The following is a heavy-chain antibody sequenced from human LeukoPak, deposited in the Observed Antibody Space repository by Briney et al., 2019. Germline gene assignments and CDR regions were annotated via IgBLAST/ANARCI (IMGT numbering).Heavy chain of an antibody. D-gene: IGHD3-3*01. CDR1: GFTFSSYW. V-gene: IGHV3-74*01. CDR3: AKGYFWSGYYVYAGFDY. J-gene: IGHJ4*02. CDR2: INSDGSST. Sequence: PGGSLRLSCAASGFTFSSYWMHWVRQAPGKGLVWVSRINSDGSSTSYADSVKGRFTISRDSSKNTLFLKMNSLRAEDTAVYYCAKGYFWSGYYVYAGFDYWGQGTLVTVSS.